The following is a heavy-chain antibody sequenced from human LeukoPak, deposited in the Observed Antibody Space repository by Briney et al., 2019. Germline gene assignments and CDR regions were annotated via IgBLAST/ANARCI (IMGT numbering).Heavy chain of an antibody. CDR1: GFTFSSYS. D-gene: IGHD3-9*01. V-gene: IGHV3-48*01. CDR2: ISSSSSTI. J-gene: IGHJ4*02. CDR3: ARDPPYYDILTGHILGDY. Sequence: GGSLRLSCAASGFTFSSYSMNWVRQAPGKGLEWVSYISSSSSTIYYADSVKGRFTISRDNAKNSLYLQMNSLRAEDTAVYYCARDPPYYDILTGHILGDYWGQGTLVTVSS.